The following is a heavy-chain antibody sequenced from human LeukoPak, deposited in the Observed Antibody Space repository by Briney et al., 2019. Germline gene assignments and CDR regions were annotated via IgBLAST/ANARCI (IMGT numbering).Heavy chain of an antibody. Sequence: PSETLPLTCTVSGGSISSSSYYWGWIRQPPGKGLEWIGSIYYSGSTYYNPSLKSRVTISVDTSKNQFSLKLSSVTAADTAVYYCARVSITGNAFDIWGQGTMVTVSS. V-gene: IGHV4-39*01. J-gene: IGHJ3*02. CDR3: ARVSITGNAFDI. D-gene: IGHD1-20*01. CDR2: IYYSGST. CDR1: GGSISSSSYY.